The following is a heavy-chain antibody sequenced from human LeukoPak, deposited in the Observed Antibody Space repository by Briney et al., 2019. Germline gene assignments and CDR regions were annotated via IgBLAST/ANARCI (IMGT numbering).Heavy chain of an antibody. V-gene: IGHV4-39*01. CDR1: GGSISSSSYY. Sequence: SETLSLTCTVSGGSISSSSYYWGWIRQPPGKGLEWIGSIYYSGSTYYNPSLKSRVTISVDTSKNQFSLKLSSVTAADTAVYYCARHPRWLQFVDYLGQGTLVTVSS. J-gene: IGHJ4*02. CDR3: ARHPRWLQFVDY. CDR2: IYYSGST. D-gene: IGHD5-24*01.